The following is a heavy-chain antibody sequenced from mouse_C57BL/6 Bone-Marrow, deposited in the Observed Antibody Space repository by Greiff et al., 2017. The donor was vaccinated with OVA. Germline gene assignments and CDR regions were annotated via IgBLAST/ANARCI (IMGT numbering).Heavy chain of an antibody. CDR2: IYPGSGST. J-gene: IGHJ2*01. CDR1: GYTFTSYW. V-gene: IGHV1-55*01. Sequence: QVQLKQPGAELVKPGASVKMSCKASGYTFTSYWITWVKQRPGQGLEWIGDIYPGSGSTNYNEKFKSKATLTVDTSSSTAYMQLSSLTSEDSAVYYCARRGYYGSSHDYWGQGTTLTVSS. D-gene: IGHD1-1*01. CDR3: ARRGYYGSSHDY.